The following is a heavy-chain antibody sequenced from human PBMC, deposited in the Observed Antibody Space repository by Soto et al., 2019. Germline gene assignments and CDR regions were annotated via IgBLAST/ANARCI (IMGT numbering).Heavy chain of an antibody. J-gene: IGHJ6*02. CDR3: AKVTFSGDYYYYYGMHV. CDR1: GFTFSAYG. D-gene: IGHD1-26*01. CDR2: VSYDGSNK. V-gene: IGHV3-30*18. Sequence: ESGGGVVQPGRSLRLSCAASGFTFSAYGMHWVRQAPGKGLEWVAVVSYDGSNKYYADSVKGRFTISRDNSWNTLYLQMNSLRAEDTAVYYCAKVTFSGDYYYYYGMHVWGQGTTVTVSS.